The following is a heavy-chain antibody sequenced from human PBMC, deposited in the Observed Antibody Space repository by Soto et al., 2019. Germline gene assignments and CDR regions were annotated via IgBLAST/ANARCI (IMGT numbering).Heavy chain of an antibody. V-gene: IGHV5-51*01. Sequence: PGESLKISCKGPGYSFTSYWIGWVRQMPGKGLEWMGIIYPGDSDTRYSPSFQGQVTISADKSISTAYLQWSSLKASDTAMYYCARTRYDSSGYYLSYFDYWGQGTLVTVSS. CDR1: GYSFTSYW. J-gene: IGHJ4*02. CDR2: IYPGDSDT. D-gene: IGHD3-22*01. CDR3: ARTRYDSSGYYLSYFDY.